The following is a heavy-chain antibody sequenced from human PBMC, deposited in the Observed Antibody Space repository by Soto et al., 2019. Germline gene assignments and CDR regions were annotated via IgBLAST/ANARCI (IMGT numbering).Heavy chain of an antibody. CDR3: ARERGDVAASGTEVYHYQYGMDV. Sequence: SETLSLTCTVSGDSISSYSWSWIRQPAGKGLGWIGHIYTSGSTIYNPSLKSRVTMSVDTSKNQFSLRLSSVTAADTAVYYCARERGDVAASGTEVYHYQYGMDVWGQGTTVTVSS. V-gene: IGHV4-4*07. D-gene: IGHD6-13*01. J-gene: IGHJ6*02. CDR2: IYTSGST. CDR1: GDSISSYS.